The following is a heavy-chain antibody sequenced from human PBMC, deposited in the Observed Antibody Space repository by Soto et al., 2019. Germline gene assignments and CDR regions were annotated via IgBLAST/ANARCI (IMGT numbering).Heavy chain of an antibody. V-gene: IGHV1-69*13. CDR1: GGTFSSYA. CDR2: IIPIFGTA. J-gene: IGHJ6*02. D-gene: IGHD3-3*01. CDR3: SITIFGVVKPPYYYYGMDV. Sequence: ASVKVSCKASGGTFSSYAISWVRQAPGQGLEWMGGIIPIFGTANYAQKFQGRVTITADESTSTAYMELSSLRSEDTAVYYCSITIFGVVKPPYYYYGMDVWGQGTTVTVSS.